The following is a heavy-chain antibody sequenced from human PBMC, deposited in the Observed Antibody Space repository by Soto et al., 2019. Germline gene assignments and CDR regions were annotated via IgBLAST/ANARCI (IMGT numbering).Heavy chain of an antibody. D-gene: IGHD3-22*01. Sequence: WASVKVSCKASGYTFTSYAMHWVRQAPGQRLEWMGWINAGNGNTKYSQKFQGRVTITRDTSASTAYMELSSLRSEDTAVYYCATGARGGYYYDSSGYYCHYWGQGTLVTVSS. V-gene: IGHV1-3*01. CDR1: GYTFTSYA. CDR3: ATGARGGYYYDSSGYYCHY. CDR2: INAGNGNT. J-gene: IGHJ4*02.